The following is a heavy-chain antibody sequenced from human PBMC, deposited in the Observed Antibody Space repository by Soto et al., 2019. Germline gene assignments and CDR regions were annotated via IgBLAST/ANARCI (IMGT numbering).Heavy chain of an antibody. CDR3: ARSYYYDSSGYFDY. J-gene: IGHJ4*02. Sequence: RASVKVSCKASGYTFTSYGISWVRQAPGQGLEWMGWISAYNGNTNYAQKLQGRVTMTTDTSTSTAYMELRSLRSDDTAVYYCARSYYYDSSGYFDYWGQGTLVTVSS. V-gene: IGHV1-18*04. D-gene: IGHD3-22*01. CDR1: GYTFTSYG. CDR2: ISAYNGNT.